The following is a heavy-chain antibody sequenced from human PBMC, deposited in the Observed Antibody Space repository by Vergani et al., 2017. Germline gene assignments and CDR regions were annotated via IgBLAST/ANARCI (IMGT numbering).Heavy chain of an antibody. CDR2: IHTSGST. J-gene: IGHJ4*02. V-gene: IGHV4-61*02. Sequence: QVQLQESGPGLVKPSQTLSLTCTVSGGSINSHNYYWSWIRQPAGKGLEWIGRIHTSGSTNYNPSLKSRVTMSEDTSKNQFSLNLTSVTAADTAVYFCARGSCLGGSCYKHLSDYWGQGILVTVSS. D-gene: IGHD2-15*01. CDR1: GGSINSHNYY. CDR3: ARGSCLGGSCYKHLSDY.